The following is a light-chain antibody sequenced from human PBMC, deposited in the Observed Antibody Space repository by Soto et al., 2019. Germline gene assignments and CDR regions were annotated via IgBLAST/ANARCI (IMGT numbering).Light chain of an antibody. Sequence: QSVLTQPPSASGTPGQTVTISSSGSSSNIGTNYVSWYQQLPGTAPKLLIYGNNQRPSGVPDRFSGSRSGTSASLAIRGLRSEEEADYYCGAWDDSLSGVVFGGGTKLTVL. CDR3: GAWDDSLSGVV. CDR1: SSNIGTNY. CDR2: GNN. J-gene: IGLJ3*02. V-gene: IGLV1-47*02.